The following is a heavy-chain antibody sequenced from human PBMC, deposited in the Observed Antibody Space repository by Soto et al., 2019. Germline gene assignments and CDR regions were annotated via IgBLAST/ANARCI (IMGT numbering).Heavy chain of an antibody. CDR2: VYYTGST. V-gene: IGHV4-61*01. J-gene: IGHJ5*02. D-gene: IGHD1-1*01. CDR3: ARDIRISTINPHRFDP. CDR1: GVSVSSPSHY. Sequence: PSETLSLTCSVSGVSVSSPSHYWSWIRQAPGKGPEWIGHVYYTGSTNYNPSLKSRVTISVDTSKNQFSLRLSSVTDADTAVYYCARDIRISTINPHRFDPWGQGTLVTVSS.